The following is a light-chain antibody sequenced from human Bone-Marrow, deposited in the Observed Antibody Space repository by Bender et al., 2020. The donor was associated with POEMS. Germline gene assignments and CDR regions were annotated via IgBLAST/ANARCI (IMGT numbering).Light chain of an antibody. Sequence: QSALTQPPSASGSPGQSVTISCTGTSSDVGAYNYVSWYQQHPAKAPKLMIFDVSVRPSGVSNRFSGSKSGNTASLTISGLQAEDEADYYCSSFTSISALHVVFGGGTKLTVL. CDR3: SSFTSISALHVV. CDR2: DVS. CDR1: SSDVGAYNY. V-gene: IGLV2-14*01. J-gene: IGLJ2*01.